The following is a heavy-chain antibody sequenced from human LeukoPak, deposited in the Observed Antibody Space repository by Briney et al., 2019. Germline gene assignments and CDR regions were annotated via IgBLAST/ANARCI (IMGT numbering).Heavy chain of an antibody. J-gene: IGHJ4*02. CDR1: GFTFSSYS. CDR2: ISSSSSYI. V-gene: IGHV3-21*01. D-gene: IGHD3-10*01. Sequence: GGSLRLSCAASGFTFSSYSMNWVRQAPGKGLEWVSFISSSSSYIYYADSVKGRFTISRDNAKNSLYLQMNSLRAEDTAVYYCARGEYGSGSYHIDYWGQGTLVTVSS. CDR3: ARGEYGSGSYHIDY.